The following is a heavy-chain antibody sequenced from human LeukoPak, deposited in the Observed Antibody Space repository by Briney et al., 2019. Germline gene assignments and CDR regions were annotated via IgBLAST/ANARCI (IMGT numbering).Heavy chain of an antibody. V-gene: IGHV3-23*01. CDR2: ISGSGGSA. CDR3: AKLSGYSYGYFDY. CDR1: GFTFSSYA. J-gene: IGHJ4*02. Sequence: PGGSLRLSCAASGFTFSSYAMSWVRQAPGKALDWVSAISGSGGSAYYADSVKGRFTISRDNSKNTLYLQMNSLRAEDTAVYYCAKLSGYSYGYFDYWGQGTLVTVSS. D-gene: IGHD5-18*01.